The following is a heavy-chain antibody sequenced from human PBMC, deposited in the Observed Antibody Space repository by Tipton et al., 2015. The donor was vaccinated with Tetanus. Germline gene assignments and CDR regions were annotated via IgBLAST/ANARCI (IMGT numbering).Heavy chain of an antibody. CDR2: ISGSGAAT. V-gene: IGHV3-23*01. CDR3: ARLNSGSYPGWFDP. CDR1: GFTFSTYA. J-gene: IGHJ5*02. D-gene: IGHD1-26*01. Sequence: SLRLSCAASGFTFSTYAMSWVRQAPGKGLEWVSVISGSGAATYYADSVKGRFTISRDNSKNTLSLQMNSLRPDDTGVYFCARLNSGSYPGWFDPWGQGTLVIVSS.